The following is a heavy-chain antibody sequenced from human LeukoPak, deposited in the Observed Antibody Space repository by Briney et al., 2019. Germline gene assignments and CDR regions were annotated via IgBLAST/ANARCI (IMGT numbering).Heavy chain of an antibody. D-gene: IGHD6-19*01. CDR1: GGTFSSYA. V-gene: IGHV1-69*05. CDR2: IIPIFGTA. J-gene: IGHJ4*02. Sequence: ASVKVSCKASGGTFSSYAISWVRQAPGQGLEWMGRIIPIFGTANYAQKFRGRVTITTDESTSTAYMELSSLRSEDTAVYYCAREGGSGYSSGWYFLNWGQGTLVTVSS. CDR3: AREGGSGYSSGWYFLN.